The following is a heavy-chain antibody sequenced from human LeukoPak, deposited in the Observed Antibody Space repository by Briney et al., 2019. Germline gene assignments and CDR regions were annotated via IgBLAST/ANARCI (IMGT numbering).Heavy chain of an antibody. V-gene: IGHV1-69*01. CDR3: AKASGWSNYFDY. J-gene: IGHJ4*02. Sequence: SVTVSCKASGGTFSSYAISWVRQAPGQGLEWMGGIIPIFGTANYAQKFQGRVTITAGESTSTAYMELSSLRSEDTAVYYCAKASGWSNYFDYWGQGTLVTVSS. D-gene: IGHD6-19*01. CDR2: IIPIFGTA. CDR1: GGTFSSYA.